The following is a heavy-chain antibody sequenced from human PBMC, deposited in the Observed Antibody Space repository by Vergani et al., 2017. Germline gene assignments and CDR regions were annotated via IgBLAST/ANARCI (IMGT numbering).Heavy chain of an antibody. CDR1: GYSISSGYS. V-gene: IGHV4-38-2*01. CDR3: ANQYSSSLQYYFDY. J-gene: IGHJ4*02. CDR2: IYHSGST. Sequence: QVQLQESGPGLVKPSETPSLTCPVPGYSISSGYSWGWIRQPPGKGLEWIGSIYHSGSTHYNPSLKSRVTISVDTSKNQFSLKLSSVTAADTAVYYCANQYSSSLQYYFDYWGQGTLVTVSS. D-gene: IGHD6-13*01.